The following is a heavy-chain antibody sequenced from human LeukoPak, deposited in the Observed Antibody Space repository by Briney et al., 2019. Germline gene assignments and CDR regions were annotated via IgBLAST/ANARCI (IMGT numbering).Heavy chain of an antibody. V-gene: IGHV4-34*01. CDR2: INHSGST. J-gene: IGHJ4*02. CDR1: GGSFSGYY. Sequence: PSETLSLTCAVYGGSFSGYYWSWIRQPPGKGLDRMGEINHSGSTNYNPSLKSRVTISVDTSKNQFSLKLSSVTAADTAVYYCARGGWFGEPRAYYFDYWGQGTLVTVSS. CDR3: ARGGWFGEPRAYYFDY. D-gene: IGHD3-10*01.